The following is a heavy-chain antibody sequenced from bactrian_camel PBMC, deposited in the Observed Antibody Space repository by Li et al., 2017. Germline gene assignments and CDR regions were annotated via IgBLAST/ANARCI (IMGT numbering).Heavy chain of an antibody. CDR1: GFAFTTYW. D-gene: IGHD2*01. J-gene: IGHJ4*01. V-gene: IGHV3S25*01. CDR2: INGGGSTT. Sequence: QLVESGGGLVQPGGSLRLSYAASGFAFTTYWLYWVRQAPGKGLEWVSSINGGGSTTYYVDSLKGRFTISRDNAKNTVYLQMDSLKPEDTAMYYCAANFGPYCSGPYLARRANFLGQGTQVTVS.